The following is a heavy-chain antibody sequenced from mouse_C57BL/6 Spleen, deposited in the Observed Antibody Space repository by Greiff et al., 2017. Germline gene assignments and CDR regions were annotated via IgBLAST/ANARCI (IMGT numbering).Heavy chain of an antibody. CDR1: GFTFSDYG. CDR2: ISNLAYSI. Sequence: EVKLMESGGGLVQPGGSLKLSCAASGFTFSDYGMAWVRQAPRKGPEWVAFISNLAYSIYYADTVTGRFTISRENAKNTLYLEMSSLRSEDTAMYYCARHAPYEDGWYFDVWGTGTTVTVSS. V-gene: IGHV5-15*01. CDR3: ARHAPYEDGWYFDV. J-gene: IGHJ1*03. D-gene: IGHD2-3*01.